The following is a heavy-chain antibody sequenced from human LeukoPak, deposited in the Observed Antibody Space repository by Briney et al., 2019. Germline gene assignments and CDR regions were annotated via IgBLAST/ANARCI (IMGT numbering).Heavy chain of an antibody. CDR1: GYTFTGYY. J-gene: IGHJ3*02. CDR2: INPNSGGT. CDR3: ARESAQQLVGGAFDI. Sequence: GASVTVSCKASGYTFTGYYMHWVRQAPGQGLEWMGWINPNSGGTNYAQKFQGKVTMTRDTSISTAYMELSRLRSDDTAVYYCARESAQQLVGGAFDIWGQGTMVTVSS. D-gene: IGHD6-13*01. V-gene: IGHV1-2*02.